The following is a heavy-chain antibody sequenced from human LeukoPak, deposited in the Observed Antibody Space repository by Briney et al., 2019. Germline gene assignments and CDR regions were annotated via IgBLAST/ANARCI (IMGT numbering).Heavy chain of an antibody. CDR3: AKDTFLGYCSGGSCPLPIDY. CDR1: GFTFSSYG. J-gene: IGHJ4*02. Sequence: GRSLRLSCAASGFTFSSYGMHWVRQAPGKGLEWVAVISYDGSNKYYADSVKGRFTISRDNSKNTLYLQMNSLRAEDTAVYYCAKDTFLGYCSGGSCPLPIDYWGQGTLVTVSS. V-gene: IGHV3-30*18. CDR2: ISYDGSNK. D-gene: IGHD2-15*01.